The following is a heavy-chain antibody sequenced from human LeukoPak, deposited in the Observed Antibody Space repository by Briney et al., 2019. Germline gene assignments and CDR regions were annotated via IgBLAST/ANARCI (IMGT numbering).Heavy chain of an antibody. Sequence: PGGSLRLSCAASGLTVSSNSMSWVRQAPGKGLEWVSRINNDGSSTSYADSVQGRFTISRDNAKNTLYLQMNSLRAEDTALYYCARVARGVYYYYYMDVWGKGTTVTVSS. D-gene: IGHD3-10*01. J-gene: IGHJ6*03. CDR3: ARVARGVYYYYYMDV. V-gene: IGHV3-74*01. CDR2: INNDGSST. CDR1: GLTVSSNS.